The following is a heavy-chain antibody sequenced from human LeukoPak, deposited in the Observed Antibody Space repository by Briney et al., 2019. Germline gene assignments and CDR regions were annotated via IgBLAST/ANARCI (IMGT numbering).Heavy chain of an antibody. D-gene: IGHD6-19*01. V-gene: IGHV1-18*01. CDR1: GYTFTSYG. CDR2: ISAYNGNT. CDR3: ARIYSSGWPGVSRWFDP. J-gene: IGHJ5*02. Sequence: GASVKVSCKASGYTFTSYGISWVRQAPGQGLEWMGWISAYNGNTNYAQKLQGRVTMTTDTSTSTAYMELRSLRSDDTAVYYCARIYSSGWPGVSRWFDPWGQGTLVTVSS.